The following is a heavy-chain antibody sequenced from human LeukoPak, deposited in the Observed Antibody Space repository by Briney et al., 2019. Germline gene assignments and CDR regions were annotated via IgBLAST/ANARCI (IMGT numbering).Heavy chain of an antibody. V-gene: IGHV3-23*01. CDR2: ISGSGGTT. D-gene: IGHD1-26*01. CDR1: GFTFSTCA. J-gene: IGHJ4*02. CDR3: ARHTLGSPIYYFDY. Sequence: PGGSLRLSCATSGFTFSTCAMSWVRQAPGKGLECVSGISGSGGTTNYADSVKGRFTISRDNSKNTLYLHMNSLRAEDTAVYYCARHTLGSPIYYFDYWGQGTLVTVSS.